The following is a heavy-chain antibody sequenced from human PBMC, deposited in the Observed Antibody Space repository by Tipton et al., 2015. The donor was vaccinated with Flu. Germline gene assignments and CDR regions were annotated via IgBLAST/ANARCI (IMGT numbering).Heavy chain of an antibody. CDR2: IYYSGST. CDR3: AREGSGWYRNWFDP. J-gene: IGHJ5*02. V-gene: IGHV4-59*01. Sequence: TLSLTCTVSGGSISSYYWSWIRQPPGKGLEWIGYIYYSGSTNYNPSLKSRVTISVDTSKNQFSLKLSSVTAADTAVYYCAREGSGWYRNWFDPWGQEPWSPSPQ. D-gene: IGHD6-19*01. CDR1: GGSISSYY.